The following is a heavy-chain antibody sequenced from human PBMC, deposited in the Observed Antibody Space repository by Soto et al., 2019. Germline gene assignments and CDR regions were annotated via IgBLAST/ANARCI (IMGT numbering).Heavy chain of an antibody. CDR1: GGSISSYY. V-gene: IGHV4-59*01. CDR2: IYYSGST. Sequence: SETLSLTCTASGGSISSYYWSWIGQPPGKGLEWIGYIYYSGSTNCNPSLKSRVTISVDTSKNQFSLKLSSVTAADTAVYYCARDRDYGSGSYGWFDPWGQGTLVTVSS. CDR3: ARDRDYGSGSYGWFDP. J-gene: IGHJ5*02. D-gene: IGHD3-10*01.